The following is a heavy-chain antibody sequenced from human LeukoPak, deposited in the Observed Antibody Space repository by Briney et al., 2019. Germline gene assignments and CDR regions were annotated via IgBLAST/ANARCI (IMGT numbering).Heavy chain of an antibody. CDR3: ARVEGAATYDFWSGSYYFDY. J-gene: IGHJ4*02. V-gene: IGHV1-2*02. D-gene: IGHD3-3*01. CDR1: GYTFTGYY. CDR2: INPNSGGT. Sequence: GASVKVSCKASGYTFTGYYMHWVRQAPGQGLEWMGWINPNSGGTNYAQKFQGRATMTRDTSISTAYMELSRLRSDDTAVYYCARVEGAATYDFWSGSYYFDYWGQGTLVIVSS.